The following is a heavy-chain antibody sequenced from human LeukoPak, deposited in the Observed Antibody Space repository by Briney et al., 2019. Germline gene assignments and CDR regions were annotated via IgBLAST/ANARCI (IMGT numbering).Heavy chain of an antibody. D-gene: IGHD5-24*01. CDR1: GFTFSSYS. CDR3: ASSRGAGYNSYYFDY. Sequence: GSLRLSCAGSGFTFSSYSMNWVRQAPGKGLKWVSSISSSSSTIYYADSVKGRFTISRDNARNSLYLQMNSLRAEDTAVYYCASSRGAGYNSYYFDYWGQGTLVTVSS. V-gene: IGHV3-48*01. J-gene: IGHJ4*02. CDR2: ISSSSSTI.